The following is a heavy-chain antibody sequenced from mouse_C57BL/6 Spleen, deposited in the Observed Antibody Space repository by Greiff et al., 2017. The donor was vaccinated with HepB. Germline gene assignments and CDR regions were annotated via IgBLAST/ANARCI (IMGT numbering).Heavy chain of an antibody. CDR1: GYTFTTYP. CDR3: ARGYYDYDAGYAMDY. V-gene: IGHV1-47*01. J-gene: IGHJ4*01. Sequence: QVHVKQSGAELVKPGASVKMSCKASGYTFTTYPIEWMKQNHGKSLEWIGNFHPYNDDTKYNEKFKGKATLTVEKSSSTVYLELSRLTSDDSAVYYWARGYYDYDAGYAMDYWGQGTSVTVSS. D-gene: IGHD2-4*01. CDR2: FHPYNDDT.